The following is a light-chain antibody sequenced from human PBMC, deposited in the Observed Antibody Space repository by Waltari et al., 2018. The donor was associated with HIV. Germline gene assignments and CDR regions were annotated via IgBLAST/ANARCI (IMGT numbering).Light chain of an antibody. Sequence: SYVLAQPPSVSVAPGKTARITCGGNIIGSKSVPWYQQKPGQAPEVVIYYDSDRPSGIPERFSGSNSGNTATLTISRVEAGDEADYYCQVWDSSSDAYVFGTGTKVTVL. V-gene: IGLV3-21*04. J-gene: IGLJ1*01. CDR1: IIGSKS. CDR3: QVWDSSSDAYV. CDR2: YDS.